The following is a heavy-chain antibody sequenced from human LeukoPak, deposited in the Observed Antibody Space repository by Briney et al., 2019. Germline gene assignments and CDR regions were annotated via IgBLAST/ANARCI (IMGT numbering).Heavy chain of an antibody. J-gene: IGHJ6*02. CDR1: GYSFTSYW. D-gene: IGHD4-17*01. Sequence: GESLKISCNGSGYSFTSYWIGWVRQMPGKGLEWMGIIYPGDSDTRYSPSFQGQVTISADKSISTAYLQWSSLKASDTAMYYCARRGYGDYVHYYYGMDVWGQGTTVTVSS. CDR3: ARRGYGDYVHYYYGMDV. CDR2: IYPGDSDT. V-gene: IGHV5-51*01.